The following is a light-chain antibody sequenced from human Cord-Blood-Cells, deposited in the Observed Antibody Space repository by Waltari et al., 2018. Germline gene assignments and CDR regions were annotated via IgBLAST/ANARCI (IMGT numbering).Light chain of an antibody. V-gene: IGKV4-1*01. Sequence: DIVMTQSPDSLAVSLGESATINCKSSQSVLYSSNNKNYLAWYHQKPGQPPKLLIYWASTRESGVPDRFSGSGSGTDFTLTISSVQAEDVAVYYCQQYYSTPFTFGPGTKVDIK. CDR1: QSVLYSSNNKNY. CDR2: WAS. J-gene: IGKJ3*01. CDR3: QQYYSTPFT.